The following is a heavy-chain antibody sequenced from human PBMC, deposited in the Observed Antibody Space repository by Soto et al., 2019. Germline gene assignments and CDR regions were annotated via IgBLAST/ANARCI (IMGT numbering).Heavy chain of an antibody. CDR2: IYYTGAA. D-gene: IGHD2-21*01. J-gene: IGHJ4*02. Sequence: QVQLQDSGPGLVKPSQTLTLTCSVSGGSIDTGGFYWSWARQLPGKGLQWIGYIYYTGAAYYNPALKSRVVISLDTSANQFSLSLTSLTAADTAVYYCASGTFNDISFDSWGQGRLVTVSS. CDR3: ASGTFNDISFDS. CDR1: GGSIDTGGFY. V-gene: IGHV4-31*03.